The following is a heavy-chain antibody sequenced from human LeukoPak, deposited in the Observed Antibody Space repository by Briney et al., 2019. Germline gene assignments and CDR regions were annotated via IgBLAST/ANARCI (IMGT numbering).Heavy chain of an antibody. Sequence: GGPLRLSCAASGFTFSSYAMHWVRQAPGKGLEGVAVISYDGSNKYYADSVKGRFTISRDNSKNTLYLQMNSLRAEDTAVYYWARDKGYDFWSGYYNGPFDYWGQGTRVTVSS. J-gene: IGHJ4*02. CDR2: ISYDGSNK. CDR1: GFTFSSYA. V-gene: IGHV3-30*04. CDR3: ARDKGYDFWSGYYNGPFDY. D-gene: IGHD3-3*01.